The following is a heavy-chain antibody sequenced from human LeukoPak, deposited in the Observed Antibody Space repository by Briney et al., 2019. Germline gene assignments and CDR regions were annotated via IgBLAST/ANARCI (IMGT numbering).Heavy chain of an antibody. D-gene: IGHD5-12*01. J-gene: IGHJ4*02. CDR3: ARAWLRLNPYFDY. V-gene: IGHV1-2*02. CDR2: INPNSGGT. Sequence: ASVKVSCKASGYTFTGYYMHWVRQAPGQGLEWMGWINPNSGGTNYAQKFQGRVTMTRDTSISTSYMELSRLRSDDTAVYYCARAWLRLNPYFDYWGQETLVTVSS. CDR1: GYTFTGYY.